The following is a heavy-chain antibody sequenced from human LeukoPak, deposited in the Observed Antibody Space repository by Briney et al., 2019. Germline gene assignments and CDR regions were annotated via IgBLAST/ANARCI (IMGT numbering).Heavy chain of an antibody. J-gene: IGHJ4*02. CDR2: IRDCGSNT. D-gene: IGHD2-2*01. CDR3: AKVGFVVVPARKLYYFDY. V-gene: IGHV3-30*02. CDR1: GFTFSSYG. Sequence: GGSLRLSCAASGFTFSSYGMHWVRQAPGKGLEWVASIRDCGSNTYYADSVKGRFTISRDNSKITLYLQMYSLRAEDTAVYYCAKVGFVVVPARKLYYFDYRGEGTLVTVSS.